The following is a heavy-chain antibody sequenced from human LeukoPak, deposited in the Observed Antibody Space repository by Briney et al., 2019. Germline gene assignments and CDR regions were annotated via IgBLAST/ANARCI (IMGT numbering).Heavy chain of an antibody. CDR1: GYTFTSYA. V-gene: IGHV1-3*01. Sequence: ASVKVSCKASGYTFTSYAMHWVRQAPGQRLEWMGWINAGNGNTKYSQKFQGRVTITRDTSASTAYMELSSLRSEDTAVYYCARDTRVGLLLRYFDYWGQGTLVTVSS. CDR3: ARDTRVGLLLRYFDY. CDR2: INAGNGNT. D-gene: IGHD3-22*01. J-gene: IGHJ4*02.